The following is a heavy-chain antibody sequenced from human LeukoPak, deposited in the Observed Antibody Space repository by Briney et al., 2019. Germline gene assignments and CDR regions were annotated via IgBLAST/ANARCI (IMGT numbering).Heavy chain of an antibody. D-gene: IGHD6-19*01. J-gene: IGHJ4*02. CDR3: ARTKGQWLVHDY. V-gene: IGHV1-8*01. Sequence: ASVKVSCKASGYTFTSYDINWVRQATGQGLEWMGWMNPNSGNTGYAQKFQGRVTMTRNTSVSTAYMELSSLRSEDTAVYYCARTKGQWLVHDYWGQGTLVTVSS. CDR2: MNPNSGNT. CDR1: GYTFTSYD.